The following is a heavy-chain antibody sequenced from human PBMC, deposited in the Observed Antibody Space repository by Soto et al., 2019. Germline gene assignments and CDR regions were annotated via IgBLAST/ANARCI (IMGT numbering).Heavy chain of an antibody. J-gene: IGHJ1*01. D-gene: IGHD1-26*01. CDR3: ARSRSYYVEDFQK. V-gene: IGHV4-31*03. Sequence: NPSETLSLTCSVSGDSISTGGYYWSWIRQHPGKGLEWIGYIYYSGLTSYNPSLKSRVTISRATSKNQFYLKLSSVTAADTAVYYCARSRSYYVEDFQKWGQGTLVTVSS. CDR2: IYYSGLT. CDR1: GDSISTGGYY.